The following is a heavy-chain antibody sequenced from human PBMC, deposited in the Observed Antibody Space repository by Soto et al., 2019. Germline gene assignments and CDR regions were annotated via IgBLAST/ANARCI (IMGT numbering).Heavy chain of an antibody. CDR3: AKIAATYDY. J-gene: IGHJ4*02. Sequence: PGGSLRLSCAASGFTFSNYAMSWVRQAPGKGLEWVSSLSGGGLSTYYAGSVKGRFTISRDNSKNTLYLQMNSLIAEDTAVYYCAKIAATYDYWGQGTLVTVSS. D-gene: IGHD2-15*01. V-gene: IGHV3-23*01. CDR2: LSGGGLST. CDR1: GFTFSNYA.